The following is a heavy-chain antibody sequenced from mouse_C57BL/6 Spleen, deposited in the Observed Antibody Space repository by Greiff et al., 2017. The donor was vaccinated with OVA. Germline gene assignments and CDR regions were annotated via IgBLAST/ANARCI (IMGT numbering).Heavy chain of an antibody. CDR2: IDPSDSET. CDR1: GYTFTSYW. CDR3: AREGDFSWFAY. D-gene: IGHD3-3*01. J-gene: IGHJ3*01. Sequence: VKLMESGAELVRPGSSVKLSCKASGYTFTSYWMHWVKQRPIQGLEWIGNIDPSDSETHYNQKFKDKATLTVDKSSSTAYMQLSSLTSEDSAVYYCAREGDFSWFAYWGQGTLVTVSA. V-gene: IGHV1-52*01.